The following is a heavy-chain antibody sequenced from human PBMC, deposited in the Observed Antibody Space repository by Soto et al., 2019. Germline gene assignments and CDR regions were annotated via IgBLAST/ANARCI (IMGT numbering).Heavy chain of an antibody. D-gene: IGHD2-15*01. V-gene: IGHV3-23*01. CDR2: DSHDGDNI. CDR3: PKHIGTWVAAAIDF. CDR1: DFSFTPHA. Sequence: GESLKISCVAPDFSFTPHAMIGVRLPGGEGLEWISADSHDGDNIYYRDSVSSTFNTSKDKSINTLYLQMHSLKADDTAVHFCPKHIGTWVAAAIDFWGQGTQVTVSS. J-gene: IGHJ4*02.